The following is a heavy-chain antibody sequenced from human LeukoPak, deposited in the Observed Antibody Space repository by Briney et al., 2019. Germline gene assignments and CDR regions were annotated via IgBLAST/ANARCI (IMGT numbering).Heavy chain of an antibody. J-gene: IGHJ5*02. D-gene: IGHD2-2*01. V-gene: IGHV4-61*02. CDR2: IYTSGST. CDR3: ARAGGYCSSTSCQNWFDP. CDR1: GGSISSGSYY. Sequence: SQTLSLTCTVSGGSISSGSYYWSWIRQPAGKGLEWIGRIYTSGSTNYNPSLRSRVTISVDTSKNQFSLKLSSVTAADTAVYYCARAGGYCSSTSCQNWFDPWGQGTLVTVSS.